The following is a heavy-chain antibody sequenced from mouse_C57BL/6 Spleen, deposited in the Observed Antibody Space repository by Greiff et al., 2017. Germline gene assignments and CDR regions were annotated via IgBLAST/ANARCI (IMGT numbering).Heavy chain of an antibody. CDR3: TGGGDGDWYFDV. J-gene: IGHJ1*03. CDR2: IYPGNSDT. D-gene: IGHD3-3*01. CDR1: GYTFTSYW. Sequence: VQLQQSGTVLARPGASVKMSCKTSGYTFTSYWMHWVKQRPGQGLEWIGAIYPGNSDTSYNQKFKGKAKLTAVTSASTAYVELSSLTNEYSAVYYCTGGGDGDWYFDVWGTGTTVTVSS. V-gene: IGHV1-5*01.